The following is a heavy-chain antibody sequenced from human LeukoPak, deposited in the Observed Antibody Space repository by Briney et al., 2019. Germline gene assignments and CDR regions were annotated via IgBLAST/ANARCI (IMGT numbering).Heavy chain of an antibody. V-gene: IGHV3-48*01. CDR3: ARGIYGRFDY. CDR1: GFTFSSYS. Sequence: GGSLRLSCAASGFTFSSYSMNWVRPAPGKGLEWVSYISSSSTIYYADSVKGRCTISRDNAKNSLYLQMNSLRAEDTAVYYCARGIYGRFDYWGQGTLVTVSS. J-gene: IGHJ4*02. CDR2: ISSSSTI. D-gene: IGHD4-17*01.